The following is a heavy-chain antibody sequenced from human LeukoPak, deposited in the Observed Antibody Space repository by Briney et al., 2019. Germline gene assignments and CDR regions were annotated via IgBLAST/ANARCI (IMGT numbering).Heavy chain of an antibody. CDR3: ATPRSSGWYGVNLDY. CDR1: GYTLTELS. Sequence: ASVTVSCTVSGYTLTELSMHWVRQAPGKGLEWMEGFDPEDGETIYAQKFQGRVTMTEDTSTDTAYMELSSLRSEDTAVYYCATPRSSGWYGVNLDYWGQGTLVTVSS. CDR2: FDPEDGET. V-gene: IGHV1-24*01. J-gene: IGHJ4*02. D-gene: IGHD6-19*01.